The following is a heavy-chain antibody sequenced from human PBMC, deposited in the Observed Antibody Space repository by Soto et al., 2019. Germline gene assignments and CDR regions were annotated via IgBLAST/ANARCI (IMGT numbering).Heavy chain of an antibody. CDR2: IYPSNSQT. Sequence: GGSLKISCKGSGYSFRQWWIAWVRQMPGKGLEYMGIIYPSNSQTRYSPSFQGQVTISADKSISTAYLQWSSLKASDTAIYYCARHGFYGDYSSNYFDPWGQGTLVTVSS. CDR1: GYSFRQWW. D-gene: IGHD4-17*01. CDR3: ARHGFYGDYSSNYFDP. V-gene: IGHV5-51*01. J-gene: IGHJ5*02.